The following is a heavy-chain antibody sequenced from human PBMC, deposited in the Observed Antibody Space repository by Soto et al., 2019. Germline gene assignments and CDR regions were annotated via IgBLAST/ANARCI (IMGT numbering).Heavy chain of an antibody. D-gene: IGHD6-19*01. Sequence: QITLKESGPTLVKPTQTLTLTCTVSEFSLSTSGVGVGWIRQPPGKALEWLALIYWDDDKRYSPSLKSRLTITKDTSKNQVVLTMTNMDPVDTATYYCAHRHHPSITVAGFDPWGQGTLVTVSS. J-gene: IGHJ5*02. CDR2: IYWDDDK. CDR3: AHRHHPSITVAGFDP. V-gene: IGHV2-5*02. CDR1: EFSLSTSGVG.